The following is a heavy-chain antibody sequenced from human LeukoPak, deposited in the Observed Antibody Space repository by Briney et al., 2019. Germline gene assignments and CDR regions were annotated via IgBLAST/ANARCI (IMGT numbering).Heavy chain of an antibody. J-gene: IGHJ4*02. V-gene: IGHV3-7*01. D-gene: IGHD4-23*01. CDR1: GFTFSSYW. CDR3: ARGLRVMHKTPYQATTVVTPFTFDY. CDR2: IKQDGSEK. Sequence: PGGSLRLSCAASGFTFSSYWMSWVRQAPGKGLEWVANIKQDGSEKYYVDSVKGRFTISRDNAKNSLYLQMNSLRAEDTAVYYCARGLRVMHKTPYQATTVVTPFTFDYWGQGTLVTVSS.